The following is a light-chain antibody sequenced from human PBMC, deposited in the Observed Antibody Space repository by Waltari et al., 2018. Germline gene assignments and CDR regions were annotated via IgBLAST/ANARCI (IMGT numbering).Light chain of an antibody. CDR3: QQRSNWPLT. V-gene: IGKV3-11*01. Sequence: EIVLTQSPATLSLSPGERGTLSCRASQSVSSFLTWFQQKPGQAPRLLIYDASKRATGIPARVSGSGSGTDFTLTISSLEPEDFAVYYCQQRSNWPLTFGGGTKVEFK. J-gene: IGKJ4*01. CDR2: DAS. CDR1: QSVSSF.